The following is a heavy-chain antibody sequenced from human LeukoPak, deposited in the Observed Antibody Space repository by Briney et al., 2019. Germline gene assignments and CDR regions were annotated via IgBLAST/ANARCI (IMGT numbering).Heavy chain of an antibody. J-gene: IGHJ5*02. Sequence: SETLSLTCTVSGGSISSGTYYWGWIRQTPGKGLEWIGSICFNGGSTYSNPSLKTPATISLDATKNQVPLKLRSVTATDTATCCCARPLYNSWDCFDPWGQGTLVTVSS. V-gene: IGHV4-39*01. CDR1: GGSISSGTYY. CDR2: ICFNGGST. CDR3: ARPLYNSWDCFDP. D-gene: IGHD1-1*01.